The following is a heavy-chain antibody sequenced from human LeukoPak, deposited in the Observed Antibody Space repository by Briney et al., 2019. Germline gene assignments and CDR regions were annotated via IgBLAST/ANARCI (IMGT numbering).Heavy chain of an antibody. Sequence: ASVKVSCKASGYTFTTYAINWVRQAPGQGLEWMGWSRAYSGDTKYAQNFQGRVTMTTHTSTTTAYMELRSLRSDDTAVYYCARGTNWFDPWGQGTLVTVSS. J-gene: IGHJ5*02. CDR1: GYTFTTYA. CDR2: SRAYSGDT. CDR3: ARGTNWFDP. V-gene: IGHV1-18*01.